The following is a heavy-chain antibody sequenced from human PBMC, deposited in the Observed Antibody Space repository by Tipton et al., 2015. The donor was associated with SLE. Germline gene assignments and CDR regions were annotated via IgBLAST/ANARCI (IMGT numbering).Heavy chain of an antibody. CDR2: MFSADRT. Sequence: SLRLSCADSGFTVSFNYMTWVRQAPGKGLEWVSFMFSADRTFYTDSVKGRFTISRDNSKRTLYLQMSSLRPEDTAVYYCARGLGSPDVWGKGTPVTTSS. CDR3: ARGLGSPDV. V-gene: IGHV3-66*02. CDR1: GFTVSFNY. D-gene: IGHD7-27*01. J-gene: IGHJ6*04.